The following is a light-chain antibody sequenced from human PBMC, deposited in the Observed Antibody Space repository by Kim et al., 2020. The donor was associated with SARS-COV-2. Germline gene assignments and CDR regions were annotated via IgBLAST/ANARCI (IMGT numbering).Light chain of an antibody. J-gene: IGKJ2*01. CDR1: QSVNKW. Sequence: SASVGDRVTITCRASQSVNKWLAGYQQRPGKAPKILIYKTSTLESGVPSRFSGSGSGTEFTLTISDLQPDDFATYYCQQYDGYPYTFGQGTKLEIK. CDR3: QQYDGYPYT. CDR2: KTS. V-gene: IGKV1-5*03.